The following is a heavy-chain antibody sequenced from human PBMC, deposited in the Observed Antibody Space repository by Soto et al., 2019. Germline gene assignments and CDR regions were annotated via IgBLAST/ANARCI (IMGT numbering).Heavy chain of an antibody. V-gene: IGHV3-23*01. J-gene: IGHJ4*02. Sequence: GGSLRLSCAASGFTFSSYAMSWVRQAPGKGLEWVSAISGSGGSTYYADSVKGRFTISRDNSKNTLYLQMNSLRAEDTAVYYCAVGVRGGEWVWADYVYCGQRALVTVSS. CDR3: AVGVRGGEWVWADYVY. CDR2: ISGSGGST. D-gene: IGHD3-3*01. CDR1: GFTFSSYA.